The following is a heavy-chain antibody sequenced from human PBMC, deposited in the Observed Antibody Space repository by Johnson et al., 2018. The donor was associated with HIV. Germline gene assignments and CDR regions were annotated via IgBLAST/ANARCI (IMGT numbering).Heavy chain of an antibody. D-gene: IGHD4-23*01. J-gene: IGHJ3*02. CDR1: GFTFNNYW. CDR2: IQQGGNVT. CDR3: AREGSTVVTSAFDI. V-gene: IGHV3-7*01. Sequence: VQLVESGGGLVQPGGSLRLSCAASGFTFNNYWMTWVRQAPGKGLEWVANIQQGGNVTYYVDSVKGRFTISRDNAKNSLYLKMNSLRAEDTAVYYCAREGSTVVTSAFDIWGRTMVTVSS.